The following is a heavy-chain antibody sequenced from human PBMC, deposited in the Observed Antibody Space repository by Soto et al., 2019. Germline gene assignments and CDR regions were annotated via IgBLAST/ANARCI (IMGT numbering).Heavy chain of an antibody. Sequence: GASVEGTWKDSGLSFNSNAMHCVGQAPGQRLEWMGWINAGNGNTKYSQKFQGRVTITRDTSASTAYMELSSLRSEDTAVYYCARGLNGYLHYFDYWGQGTLVTVSS. J-gene: IGHJ4*02. CDR2: INAGNGNT. D-gene: IGHD5-18*01. CDR3: ARGLNGYLHYFDY. CDR1: GLSFNSNA. V-gene: IGHV1-3*01.